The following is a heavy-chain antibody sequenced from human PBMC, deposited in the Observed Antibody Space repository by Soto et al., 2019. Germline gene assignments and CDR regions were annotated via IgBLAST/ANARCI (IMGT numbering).Heavy chain of an antibody. J-gene: IGHJ4*02. CDR1: GGSVSSGSYY. V-gene: IGHV4-61*01. CDR3: ARHNYGSGSTYFDY. CDR2: IYYSGST. D-gene: IGHD3-10*01. Sequence: SETLSLTCTVSGGSVSSGSYYWSWIRQPPGKGLEWIGYIYYSGSTNYNPSLKSRVTISVDTSKNQFSLKLNSMTAADTAVYYCARHNYGSGSTYFDYWGQGTLVTVSS.